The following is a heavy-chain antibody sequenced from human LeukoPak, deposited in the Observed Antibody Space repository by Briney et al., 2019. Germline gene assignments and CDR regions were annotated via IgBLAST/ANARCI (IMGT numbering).Heavy chain of an antibody. V-gene: IGHV4-4*07. Sequence: SETLSLTCTVSAGSISSYYWNWIRQPPGKGLEWIGRIYTSGSTNYNPSLKSRVTMSVDTSKNQFSLKLSSVTAADTAVYYCAREGIAAAVDYWGQGTLVTVSS. D-gene: IGHD6-13*01. J-gene: IGHJ4*02. CDR2: IYTSGST. CDR3: AREGIAAAVDY. CDR1: AGSISSYY.